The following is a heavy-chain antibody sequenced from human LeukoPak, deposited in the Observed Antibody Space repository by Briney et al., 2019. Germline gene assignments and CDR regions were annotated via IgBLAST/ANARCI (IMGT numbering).Heavy chain of an antibody. D-gene: IGHD6-19*01. CDR1: GLTFSSYS. Sequence: GGSLRLSCAASGLTFSSYSMNWVRQAPGKGLEWVSSISSSSSYIHYADSVKGRFTISRDNAKNSLYLQMNSLRAEDTAVYYCAKDGSSGWLFDYWGQGTLVTVSS. V-gene: IGHV3-21*01. J-gene: IGHJ4*02. CDR3: AKDGSSGWLFDY. CDR2: ISSSSSYI.